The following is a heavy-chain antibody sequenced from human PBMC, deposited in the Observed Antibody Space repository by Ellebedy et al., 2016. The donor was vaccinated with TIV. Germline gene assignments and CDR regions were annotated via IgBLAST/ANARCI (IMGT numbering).Heavy chain of an antibody. D-gene: IGHD4-11*01. CDR2: INNGGSST. V-gene: IGHV3-74*01. CDR3: ARGAVTGMTTATFDP. J-gene: IGHJ5*02. Sequence: GESLKISCAASGFTFSGYWMSWVRQAPGKGPVWVSRINNGGSSTSYADSVKGRFTISRDNAKNTLYLQMNSLRAEDTAVYYCARGAVTGMTTATFDPWGQGTLVTVSS. CDR1: GFTFSGYW.